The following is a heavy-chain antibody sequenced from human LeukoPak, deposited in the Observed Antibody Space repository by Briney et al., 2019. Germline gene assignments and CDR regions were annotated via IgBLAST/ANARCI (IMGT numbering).Heavy chain of an antibody. J-gene: IGHJ3*02. CDR3: ARVDYHNRGGTFDI. V-gene: IGHV4-38-2*01. CDR1: GFSISSGYY. CDR2: IYHSGTT. Sequence: SETLSLTCAVSGFSISSGYYWGWIRQPPGKGLEWIGSIYHSGTTYYNPSLESRVTILVDTSKNQFSLRLNSLTAADASVYYCARVDYHNRGGTFDIWGQGTMVTVSS. D-gene: IGHD2/OR15-2a*01.